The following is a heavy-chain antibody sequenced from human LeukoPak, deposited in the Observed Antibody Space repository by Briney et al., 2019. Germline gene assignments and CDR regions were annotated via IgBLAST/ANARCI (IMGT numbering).Heavy chain of an antibody. J-gene: IGHJ5*02. CDR3: ARESGIAAALDL. V-gene: IGHV3-30*03. D-gene: IGHD6-13*01. CDR1: GLTFSSYG. Sequence: GGSLRLSCAASGLTFSSYGMHWVRQAPGKGLEWVAVISYDGSNRYYADSVKGRFTISRDNSKNTLYLQMNSLRAEDTAVYYCARESGIAAALDLWGQGTLVTVSS. CDR2: ISYDGSNR.